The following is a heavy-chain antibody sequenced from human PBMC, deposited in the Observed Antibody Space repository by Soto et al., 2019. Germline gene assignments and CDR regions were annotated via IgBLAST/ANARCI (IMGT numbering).Heavy chain of an antibody. J-gene: IGHJ4*02. V-gene: IGHV1-69*06. D-gene: IGHD6-13*01. CDR3: ARELGSGSWFYYFDY. CDR2: IIPIFGTA. CDR1: GGTFSSYA. Sequence: ASVKVSCKASGGTFSSYAISWVRQAPGQGLEWMGGIIPIFGTANYAQKFQGRVTITADKSTSTAYMELSSLRSEDTAVYYCARELGSGSWFYYFDYWGQGTLVTASS.